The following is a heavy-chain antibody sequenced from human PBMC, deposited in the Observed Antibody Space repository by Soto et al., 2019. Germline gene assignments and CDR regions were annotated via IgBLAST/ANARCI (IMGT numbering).Heavy chain of an antibody. CDR1: GYTFTSYG. Sequence: QVQLVQSGAEVKKPGASVKVSCKASGYTFTSYGISWVRQAPGQGLEWMGWISAYNGNTNYAQKLQGRVTMTTDTSTSTAYMELRSLRSDDTAVYYCARVWGSGWFRRPYYYYYGMDVWGQGTTVTVSS. D-gene: IGHD6-19*01. CDR3: ARVWGSGWFRRPYYYYYGMDV. J-gene: IGHJ6*02. V-gene: IGHV1-18*01. CDR2: ISAYNGNT.